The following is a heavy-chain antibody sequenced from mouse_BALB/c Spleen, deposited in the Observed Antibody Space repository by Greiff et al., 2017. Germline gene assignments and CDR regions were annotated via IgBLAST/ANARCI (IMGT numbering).Heavy chain of an antibody. CDR1: GFNIKDYY. Sequence: EVQLQQSWAELVRSGASVKLSCTASGFNIKDYYMHWVKQRPEQGLEWIGWIDPENGDTEYAPKFQGKATMTADTSSNTAYLQLSSLTSEDTAVYYCNAWGGNYFPFDYWGQGTTLTVSS. V-gene: IGHV14-4*02. D-gene: IGHD2-1*01. CDR3: NAWGGNYFPFDY. CDR2: IDPENGDT. J-gene: IGHJ2*01.